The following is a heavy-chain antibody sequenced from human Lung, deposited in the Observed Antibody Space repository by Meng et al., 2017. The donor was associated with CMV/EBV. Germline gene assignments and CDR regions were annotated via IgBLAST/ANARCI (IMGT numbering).Heavy chain of an antibody. CDR1: GFSFSSFA. CDR2: IWFDGSFK. CDR3: AKVPCSSTSCYPYYFDY. D-gene: IGHD2-2*01. V-gene: IGHV3-33*06. Sequence: GESLKISCAASGFSFSSFAMHWVRQAPGKGLEWVAVIWFDGSFKFYGDSVQGRFTISRDNSKNILYLEMNNLRAEDTAVYYCAKVPCSSTSCYPYYFDYWXQGXLVTVSS. J-gene: IGHJ4*02.